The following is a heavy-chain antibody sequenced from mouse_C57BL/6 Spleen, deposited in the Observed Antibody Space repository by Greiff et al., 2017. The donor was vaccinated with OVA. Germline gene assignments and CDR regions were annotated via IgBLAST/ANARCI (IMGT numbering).Heavy chain of an antibody. J-gene: IGHJ3*01. V-gene: IGHV1-69*01. CDR2: IDPAGSYT. CDR3: ARERAY. CDR1: GYTFTSYW. Sequence: QVQLQQSGAELVMPGASVKLSCKASGYTFTSYWMHWVQQRPGQGLEWIGEIDPAGSYTNYTEKFKGKSTLTVDKSSSTAFMQLSTLTSEDSAVYDWARERAYWGQGTPVTVSA.